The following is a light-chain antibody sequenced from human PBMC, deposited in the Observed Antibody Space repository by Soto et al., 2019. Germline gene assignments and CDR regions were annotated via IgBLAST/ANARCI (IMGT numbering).Light chain of an antibody. CDR1: QSVSSN. CDR3: HQYNNWWT. CDR2: YAS. J-gene: IGKJ1*01. Sequence: EIVMTQSPATLSVSPGERATLSCRASQSVSSNLAWYQHKPGQAPRLLIYYASIRATGIPARFSGSGSGTEFTLTISSLQSEDFAVYYCHQYNNWWTLGQGTKVEIK. V-gene: IGKV3D-15*01.